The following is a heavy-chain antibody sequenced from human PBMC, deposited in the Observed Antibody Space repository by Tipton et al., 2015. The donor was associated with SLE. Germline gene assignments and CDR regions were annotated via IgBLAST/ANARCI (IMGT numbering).Heavy chain of an antibody. D-gene: IGHD2-2*01. CDR3: ARSDQLLSSYSYGMDA. V-gene: IGHV5-51*01. CDR1: GYSFTSYW. CDR2: IYPGDSDT. Sequence: QLVQSGAEVKKPGESLKISCKGSGYSFTSYWIGWVRQMPGKGLEWMGIIYPGDSDTRYSPSFQGQVTISADKSIRTAYLQWSSLKASDTAVYYCARSDQLLSSYSYGMDAWGQGTTVTVSS. J-gene: IGHJ6*02.